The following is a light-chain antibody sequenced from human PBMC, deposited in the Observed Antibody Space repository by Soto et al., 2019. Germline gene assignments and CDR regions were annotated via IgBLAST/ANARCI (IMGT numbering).Light chain of an antibody. J-gene: IGLJ1*01. CDR3: GADHGSGSNFAFDV. CDR1: SGYSNYK. V-gene: IGLV9-49*01. Sequence: QLVLTQPPSASASLGASVTLTCTLSSGYSNYKVDWYQQRPGKGPRFVMRVGTGGIVGSKGDGIPDRFSVLGSGLNRYLTIKNIQEEDESDYHCGADHGSGSNFAFDVFGTGTKVTVL. CDR2: VGTGGIVG.